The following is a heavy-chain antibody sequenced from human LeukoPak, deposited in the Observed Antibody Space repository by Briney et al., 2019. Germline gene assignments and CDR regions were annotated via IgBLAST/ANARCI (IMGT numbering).Heavy chain of an antibody. Sequence: ASVKVSCKASGYTFTGYYMHWVRQAPGQGLEWMGWINPNSGGTNYAQKFQGWVTMTRDTSISTAYMELSRLRSDDTAVYYCARGMMGRWFGELAGAFDIWGQGTMVTVSS. J-gene: IGHJ3*02. D-gene: IGHD3-10*01. CDR1: GYTFTGYY. CDR2: INPNSGGT. V-gene: IGHV1-2*04. CDR3: ARGMMGRWFGELAGAFDI.